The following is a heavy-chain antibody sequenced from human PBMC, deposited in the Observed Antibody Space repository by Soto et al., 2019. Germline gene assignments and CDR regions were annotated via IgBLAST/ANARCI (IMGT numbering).Heavy chain of an antibody. CDR3: ARVFGSDFDSDFDY. Sequence: ASVKVSCKASGYTFTSYGISWVRQAPGQGLEWMGWISAYNGNTNYAQKLQGRVTMTTDTSTSTVYMELSSLRSEDTAVYYCARVFGSDFDSDFDYWGQGTLVTVSS. D-gene: IGHD3-9*01. CDR2: ISAYNGNT. CDR1: GYTFTSYG. J-gene: IGHJ4*02. V-gene: IGHV1-18*01.